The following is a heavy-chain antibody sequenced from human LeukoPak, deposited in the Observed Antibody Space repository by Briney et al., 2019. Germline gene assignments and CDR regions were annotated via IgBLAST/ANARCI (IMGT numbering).Heavy chain of an antibody. V-gene: IGHV4-30-4*08. Sequence: SETLSLTCTVSGGSISTGDFFWGWIRQPPGKDLEWIGSIRYGGNTLYNPSLKSRVTISVDTSKNQFSLKLSSVTAADTAVYYCARGYIVVVPAAHNWFDPWGQGTLVTVSS. CDR3: ARGYIVVVPAAHNWFDP. CDR1: GGSISTGDFF. D-gene: IGHD2-2*01. CDR2: IRYGGNT. J-gene: IGHJ5*02.